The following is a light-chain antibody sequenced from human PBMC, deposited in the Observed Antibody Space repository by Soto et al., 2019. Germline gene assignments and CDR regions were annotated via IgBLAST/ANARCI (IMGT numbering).Light chain of an antibody. CDR2: GNT. Sequence: QSVLTQPPSVSGAPGQRVIISCTGSSSNIGAGYDVHWYQQLPGTAPKLLIYGNTNRPSGVPDRFSGSKSGTSASLAITGLRAEDEADYYCQSYDSSLSGSVVFGGGTKLTVL. J-gene: IGLJ2*01. V-gene: IGLV1-40*01. CDR1: SSNIGAGYD. CDR3: QSYDSSLSGSVV.